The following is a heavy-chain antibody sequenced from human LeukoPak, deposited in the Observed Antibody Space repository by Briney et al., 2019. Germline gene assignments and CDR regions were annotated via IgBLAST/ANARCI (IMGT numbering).Heavy chain of an antibody. Sequence: ASVKVSCKASGGTLSSYAISWVRQAPGQGLEWMGRIIPILGIANYAQKFQGRVTITADKSTSTAYMELSSLRSEDTAVYYWASLVVAATPFDYWGQGTLVTVSS. D-gene: IGHD2-15*01. J-gene: IGHJ4*02. CDR3: ASLVVAATPFDY. V-gene: IGHV1-69*04. CDR1: GGTLSSYA. CDR2: IIPILGIA.